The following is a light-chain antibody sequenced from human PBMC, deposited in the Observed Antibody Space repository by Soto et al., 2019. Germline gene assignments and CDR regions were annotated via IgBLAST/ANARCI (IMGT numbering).Light chain of an antibody. CDR2: AAS. Sequence: DIQMTQSPSSLSASVGDRVTITCRASQSISSYLNWYQQKPGKAPKLLIYAASSLQSGVPSRFSGSGSGTDFTLTISSLQPDDFATYYCQQSSSTPLTFGQGTKLEIK. CDR1: QSISSY. V-gene: IGKV1-39*01. J-gene: IGKJ2*01. CDR3: QQSSSTPLT.